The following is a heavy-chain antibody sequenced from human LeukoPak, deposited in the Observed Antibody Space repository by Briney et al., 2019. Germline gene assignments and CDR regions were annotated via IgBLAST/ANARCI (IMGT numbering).Heavy chain of an antibody. D-gene: IGHD6-19*01. CDR3: ATDQRSSGWSTSFDY. J-gene: IGHJ4*02. V-gene: IGHV1-24*01. CDR1: GYTLTELS. Sequence: ASVKVSCKVSGYTLTELSMHWVRQAPGKGLEWMGGFDPEDGETIYAQKFQGRVTMTEDTSTDTAYMELSSLRSEDTAVYYCATDQRSSGWSTSFDYWGQGTLVTVSS. CDR2: FDPEDGET.